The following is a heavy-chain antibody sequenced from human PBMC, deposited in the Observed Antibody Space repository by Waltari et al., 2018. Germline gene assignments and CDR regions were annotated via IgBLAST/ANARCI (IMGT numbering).Heavy chain of an antibody. V-gene: IGHV3-30*04. Sequence: QVQLVESGGGVIQPGRSLRLSCATSGFIFNHCAMHWVRQAPGKGLEWVAVLSSDGGDKSYLDSGTGRFTISRDNSQNTLYLQMNCLRTEDTAMYYCAARNYCHSGTADEPYSLDFWGQGTLVTVSS. CDR3: AARNYCHSGTADEPYSLDF. CDR1: GFIFNHCA. CDR2: LSSDGGDK. J-gene: IGHJ4*02. D-gene: IGHD3-10*01.